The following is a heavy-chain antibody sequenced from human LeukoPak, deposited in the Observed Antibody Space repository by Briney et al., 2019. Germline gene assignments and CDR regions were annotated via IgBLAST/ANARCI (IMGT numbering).Heavy chain of an antibody. V-gene: IGHV3-15*01. J-gene: IGHJ4*02. CDR3: TTLYGSGSYY. Sequence: GGSRRLSCAASGFSFSNAWMGWVRQAPGKGLEWVGRIKSKTDGGTTDYAAPGKGRCIISRDDSKNTLYLQMNSLKTEDTAVYYCTTLYGSGSYYWGQGTLVTVSS. CDR2: IKSKTDGGTT. CDR1: GFSFSNAW. D-gene: IGHD3-10*01.